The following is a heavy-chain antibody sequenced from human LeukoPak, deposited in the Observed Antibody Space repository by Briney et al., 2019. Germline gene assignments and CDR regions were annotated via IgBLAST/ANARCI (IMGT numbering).Heavy chain of an antibody. CDR3: ASTSSGWYWGDYYYGMDV. D-gene: IGHD6-19*01. J-gene: IGHJ6*02. CDR1: GGSISSYY. V-gene: IGHV4-59*08. Sequence: SETLSLTCTVSGGSISSYYWSWIRQPPGKGLEWIGYIYYSGSTNYNPSLKSRVTISVDTSKNQFSLKLSSVTAADTAVYYCASTSSGWYWGDYYYGMDVWGQGTTVTVSS. CDR2: IYYSGST.